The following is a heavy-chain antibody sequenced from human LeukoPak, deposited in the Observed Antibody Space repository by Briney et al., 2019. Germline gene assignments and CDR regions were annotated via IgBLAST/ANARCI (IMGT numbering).Heavy chain of an antibody. V-gene: IGHV1-8*01. Sequence: GASVKVSCKASGYTFTSYDINWVRQATGQGLEWMGWMNPNSGNTGYAQKFQGRVTMTRNTSISTAYMELSSLRSEDTAVYYCARGRWGIAAAGTLNWFDPWGQGTLVTVS. CDR2: MNPNSGNT. CDR3: ARGRWGIAAAGTLNWFDP. D-gene: IGHD6-13*01. CDR1: GYTFTSYD. J-gene: IGHJ5*02.